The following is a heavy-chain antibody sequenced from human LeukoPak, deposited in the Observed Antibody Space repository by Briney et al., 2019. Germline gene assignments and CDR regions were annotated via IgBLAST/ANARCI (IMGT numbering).Heavy chain of an antibody. CDR2: IRDSASTI. Sequence: GGSLRLSCAASGFTFSSFWMTWVRQAPGKGLEWVSYIRDSASTIYYAASVKGRFTISRDNAKNSLYLQMNSVRAEDTAVYYCARGGFSADYWGQGTLVTVSS. CDR3: ARGGFSADY. V-gene: IGHV3-48*03. CDR1: GFTFSSFW. J-gene: IGHJ4*02.